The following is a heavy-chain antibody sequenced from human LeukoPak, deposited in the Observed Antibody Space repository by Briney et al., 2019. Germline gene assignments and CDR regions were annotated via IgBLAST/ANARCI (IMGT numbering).Heavy chain of an antibody. CDR3: AYGDYPLTY. CDR2: IYSDGNT. J-gene: IGHJ4*02. Sequence: GGSLRLSCAASGFTVSSNYWNWVRQPPGKGLEWISLIYSDGNTQYADSVKGRFTFSRDNSKNTLYLQMNSLRAEDTAVYYRAYGDYPLTYWGQGTLVTVAS. V-gene: IGHV3-66*01. D-gene: IGHD4-17*01. CDR1: GFTVSSNY.